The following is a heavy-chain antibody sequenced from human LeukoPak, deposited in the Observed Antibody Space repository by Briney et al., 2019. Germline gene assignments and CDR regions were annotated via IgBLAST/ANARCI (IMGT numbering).Heavy chain of an antibody. J-gene: IGHJ6*03. CDR2: INQDGSER. Sequence: GGSLRLSCAASGFTFSNYWMSWVRQAPGKGLEWVANINQDGSERYYADSVKGRFTISRDNSKNTLNLQMNSLRADDTAVYYCAKAQSDYTYRYMDVWGKGTTVTVSS. CDR1: GFTFSNYW. V-gene: IGHV3-7*01. D-gene: IGHD4-11*01. CDR3: AKAQSDYTYRYMDV.